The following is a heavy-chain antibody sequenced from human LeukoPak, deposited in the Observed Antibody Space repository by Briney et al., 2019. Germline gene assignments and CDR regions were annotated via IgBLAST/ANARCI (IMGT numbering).Heavy chain of an antibody. Sequence: ASVKVSCKASGYTFTGYYMHWVRQAPGQGLEWMGWINPNSGGTNYAQKFQGRVTMTRDTSISTAYMEVSRLRSDDTAVYYCARVFYAKDIVVVPAYYYYYRDVWGKGTTVTVSS. V-gene: IGHV1-2*02. CDR3: ARVFYAKDIVVVPAYYYYYRDV. CDR2: INPNSGGT. D-gene: IGHD2-2*01. CDR1: GYTFTGYY. J-gene: IGHJ6*03.